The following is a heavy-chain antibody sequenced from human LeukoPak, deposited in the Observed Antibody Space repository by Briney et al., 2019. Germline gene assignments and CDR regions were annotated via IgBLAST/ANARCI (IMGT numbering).Heavy chain of an antibody. CDR3: ARGYSLDY. CDR2: IYDGGFT. D-gene: IGHD2-15*01. Sequence: GGSLRLSCAASGFTVSSNYMAWVRQAPGKGLEWVSVIYDGGFTDYTDSVKGRFTISRDNSKSTLYLQMNTLRAEDTAVYYCARGYSLDYWGQGTLVTVSS. J-gene: IGHJ4*02. CDR1: GFTVSSNY. V-gene: IGHV3-66*01.